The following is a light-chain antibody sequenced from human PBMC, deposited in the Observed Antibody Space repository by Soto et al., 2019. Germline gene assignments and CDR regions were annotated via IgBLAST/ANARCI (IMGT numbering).Light chain of an antibody. CDR2: KAS. CDR3: QQYNSYLLT. J-gene: IGKJ4*01. V-gene: IGKV1-5*03. Sequence: DIQMTQSPSTLPASVGDRVTITCRASQSISNWLAWYQQKPGKAPKLLIYKASSLESGVPSRFSGSGSGTEFTLTISSLQPDDFATYYCQQYNSYLLTFSGGTKVDIK. CDR1: QSISNW.